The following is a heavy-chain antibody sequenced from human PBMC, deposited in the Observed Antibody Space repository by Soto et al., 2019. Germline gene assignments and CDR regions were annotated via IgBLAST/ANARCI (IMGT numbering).Heavy chain of an antibody. CDR3: AREDSVSSFFRHYYYGMHV. D-gene: IGHD6-6*01. CDR1: GDSVSSNSAA. V-gene: IGHV6-1*01. CDR2: SYYRSKWYN. J-gene: IGHJ6*02. Sequence: SQTLSLTCAISGDSVSSNSAAWNWIRQSPSRGLEWLGRSYYRSKWYNDYAVSVKSRITINPDTSKNQFSLQLNSVTPEDTAVYYCAREDSVSSFFRHYYYGMHVPGQATTVSVSS.